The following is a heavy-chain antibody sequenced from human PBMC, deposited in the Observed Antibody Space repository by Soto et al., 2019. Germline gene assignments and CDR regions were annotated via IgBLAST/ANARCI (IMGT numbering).Heavy chain of an antibody. CDR3: AILVGATPSEGMDV. D-gene: IGHD1-26*01. V-gene: IGHV1-69*02. CDR2: IIPILGIA. J-gene: IGHJ6*02. CDR1: GGTFSSYT. Sequence: QVQLVQSGAEVKKPGSSVKVSCKASGGTFSSYTISWVRQAPGQGLEWMGRIIPILGIANYAQKFQGRVTXXAXKXXSTAYMDLRSLRSENTAVYYCAILVGATPSEGMDVWGQGTTVTVSS.